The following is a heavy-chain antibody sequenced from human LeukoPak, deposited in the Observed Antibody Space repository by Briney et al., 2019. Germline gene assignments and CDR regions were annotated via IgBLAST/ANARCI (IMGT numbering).Heavy chain of an antibody. J-gene: IGHJ4*02. Sequence: ASVKVSCKASGGTFSSYAISWVRQAPGQGLEWMGWINPNSGGTNYAQKFQGRVTMTRDTSISTAYMELSRLRSDDTAVYYCARVPAVADVFDYWGQGTLVTVSS. CDR1: GGTFSSYA. V-gene: IGHV1-2*02. CDR3: ARVPAVADVFDY. D-gene: IGHD6-19*01. CDR2: INPNSGGT.